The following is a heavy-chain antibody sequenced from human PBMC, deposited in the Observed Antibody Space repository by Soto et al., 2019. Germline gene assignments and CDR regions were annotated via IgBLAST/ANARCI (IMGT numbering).Heavy chain of an antibody. CDR3: AREEPPGMFLDSSWYLGYFDY. J-gene: IGHJ4*02. CDR1: GFTFSSYS. D-gene: IGHD6-13*01. V-gene: IGHV3-48*02. CDR2: ISSSSSTI. Sequence: EVQLVESGGGLVQPGGSLRLSCAASGFTFSSYSMNWVRQAPGKGLEWVSYISSSSSTIYYADSVKGRFTISRDNAKNSLYLQMNSLRDEDTAVYYCAREEPPGMFLDSSWYLGYFDYWGLGTLVTVSS.